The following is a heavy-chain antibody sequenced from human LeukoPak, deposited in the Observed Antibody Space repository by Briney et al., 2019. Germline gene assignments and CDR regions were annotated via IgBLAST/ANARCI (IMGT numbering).Heavy chain of an antibody. J-gene: IGHJ4*02. D-gene: IGHD3-10*01. V-gene: IGHV3-9*01. CDR2: ISWNSGSI. CDR1: GFTFDDYA. CDR3: AKDKSDYYGSPNFDY. Sequence: PGGSLRLSCAASGFTFDDYAMHWVRQAPGKGLEWVSGISWNSGSIGYADSVKGRFTISRDNAKNSLYLQMNSLRAEDTALYYCAKDKSDYYGSPNFDYWGQGTLVTVSS.